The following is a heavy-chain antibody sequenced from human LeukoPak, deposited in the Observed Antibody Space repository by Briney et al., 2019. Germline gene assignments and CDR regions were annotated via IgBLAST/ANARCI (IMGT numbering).Heavy chain of an antibody. CDR2: ISWNSGSI. Sequence: LRLSCAASGFTFDDYAMHWVRQAPGKGLEWVSGISWNSGSIGYADSVKGRFTISRDNAKNSLYLQMNSLRAEDTALYYCAKDRSPYYDSSGYYPHWGQGTLVTVSS. CDR1: GFTFDDYA. CDR3: AKDRSPYYDSSGYYPH. V-gene: IGHV3-9*01. J-gene: IGHJ4*02. D-gene: IGHD3-22*01.